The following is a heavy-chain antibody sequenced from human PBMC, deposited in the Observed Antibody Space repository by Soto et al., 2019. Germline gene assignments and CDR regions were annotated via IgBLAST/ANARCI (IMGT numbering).Heavy chain of an antibody. V-gene: IGHV4-30-4*01. CDR1: GGSISSGDYY. CDR2: IYYSGRT. D-gene: IGHD6-13*01. J-gene: IGHJ5*02. Sequence: QVQLQESGPGLVKPSQTQSLTCTVSGGSISSGDYYWSWIRQPPGKGLEWIGYIYYSGRTYYNPSLKSRVTISVDTSKNQFSLKLSSVTAADTAVYYCARDLLCSSWYVGWFDPWGQGTLVTVSS. CDR3: ARDLLCSSWYVGWFDP.